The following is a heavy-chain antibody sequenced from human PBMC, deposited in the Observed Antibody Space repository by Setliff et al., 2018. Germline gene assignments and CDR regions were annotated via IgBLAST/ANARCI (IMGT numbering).Heavy chain of an antibody. CDR1: GDSISSGINY. CDR2: IDPSGNT. CDR3: AREYYYARSRNFDY. J-gene: IGHJ4*02. V-gene: IGHV4-61*10. Sequence: SETLSLTCTVSGDSISSGINYWSWIRQPAGKGLEWIGHIDPSGNTNYSPSLKSRVSISVGTSKNQFSLRLTSVTAADTAVYYCAREYYYARSRNFDYWGQGTLVTVSS. D-gene: IGHD3-22*01.